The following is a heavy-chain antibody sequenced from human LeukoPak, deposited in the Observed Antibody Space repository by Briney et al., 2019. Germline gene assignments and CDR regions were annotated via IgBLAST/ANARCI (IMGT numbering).Heavy chain of an antibody. D-gene: IGHD6-13*01. V-gene: IGHV3-7*05. CDR1: GFTFSNYW. J-gene: IGHJ6*02. Sequence: PGGSLKLSCTASGFTFSNYWMSWLRQTPEKGLEWLANIKQDGSEEVYVDSVKGRFTVSRDNAQSSLYLEMTRLRAEDTAVYYCARDPYSSSWSYGMDVWGQGATVTVSS. CDR3: ARDPYSSSWSYGMDV. CDR2: IKQDGSEE.